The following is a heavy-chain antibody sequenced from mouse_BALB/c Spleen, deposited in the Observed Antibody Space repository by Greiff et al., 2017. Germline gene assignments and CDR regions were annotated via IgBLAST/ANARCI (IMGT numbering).Heavy chain of an antibody. D-gene: IGHD2-14*01. V-gene: IGHV5-17*02. J-gene: IGHJ2*01. Sequence: EVQLVESGGGLVQPGGSRTLSCAASGFTFSSFGMHWVRQAPEKGLEWVAYISSGSSTIYYADTVKGRFTISRDKPKNTLFLQMTSLRSEDTAVYYCARRGYGDYLDYWGQGTTLTVSS. CDR2: ISSGSSTI. CDR1: GFTFSSFG. CDR3: ARRGYGDYLDY.